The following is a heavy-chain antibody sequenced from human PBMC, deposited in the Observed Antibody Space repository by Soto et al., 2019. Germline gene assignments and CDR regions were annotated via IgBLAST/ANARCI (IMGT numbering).Heavy chain of an antibody. D-gene: IGHD2-2*01. CDR3: ARDRVVPAAYDY. CDR1: GFTFSSYW. Sequence: GESLKISCAASGFTFSSYWMSWVRQAPGKGLEWVANIKQDGSEKYYVDSVKGRFTISRDNAKNSLYLQMNSLRAEDTAVYYCARDRVVPAAYDYWGQGTLVTVSS. V-gene: IGHV3-7*01. J-gene: IGHJ4*02. CDR2: IKQDGSEK.